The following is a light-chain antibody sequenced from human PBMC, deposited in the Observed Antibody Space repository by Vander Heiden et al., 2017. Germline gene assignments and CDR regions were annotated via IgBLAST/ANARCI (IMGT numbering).Light chain of an antibody. J-gene: IGKJ4*01. CDR1: QSISSY. Sequence: DIQITQSPSSLSASVGDRVTIPCRASQSISSYLNWYQQKPGKASKLLIYAASSLQSGVPSRFSGSGSGTDFTLSISSLQPEDFATYYCQQSYSTPPLTCGGGTKVEIK. CDR3: QQSYSTPPLT. CDR2: AAS. V-gene: IGKV1-39*01.